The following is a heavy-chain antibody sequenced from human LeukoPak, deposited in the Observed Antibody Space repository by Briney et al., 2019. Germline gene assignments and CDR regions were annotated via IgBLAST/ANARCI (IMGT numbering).Heavy chain of an antibody. CDR3: ARDSCGGDCYLIDY. D-gene: IGHD2-21*02. Sequence: GGSLRLSCAASGFTFSSYSMNWVREARGKGVEWVSSITISSSYIYYAHSVKARFTISRDNAKNSLYLQMNSLRAEDTAVYYCARDSCGGDCYLIDYWGQGTLVTVSS. J-gene: IGHJ4*02. V-gene: IGHV3-21*01. CDR1: GFTFSSYS. CDR2: ITISSSYI.